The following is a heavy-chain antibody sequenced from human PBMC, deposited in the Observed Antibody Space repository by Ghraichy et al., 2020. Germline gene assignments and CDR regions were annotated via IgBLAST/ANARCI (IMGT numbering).Heavy chain of an antibody. V-gene: IGHV3-30-3*01. D-gene: IGHD2-21*02. CDR2: ISYDGSNK. CDR1: RFTFSTYA. CDR3: ARAKGKFHGDPPDY. J-gene: IGHJ4*02. Sequence: GGSLRLSCAASRFTFSTYALHWVRQAPGRGLEWVAIISYDGSNKFHADSVKGRFTISRDDSKNILYLQMNFLRPEDTAMYYCARAKGKFHGDPPDYWGQGTLVTVSS.